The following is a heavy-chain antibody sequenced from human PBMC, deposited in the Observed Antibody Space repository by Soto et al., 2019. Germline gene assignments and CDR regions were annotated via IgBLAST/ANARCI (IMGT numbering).Heavy chain of an antibody. CDR2: ISDSSRTI. CDR3: ARDRVVDTAMDPFDF. V-gene: IGHV3-48*02. D-gene: IGHD5-18*01. CDR1: GFTFSSYS. J-gene: IGHJ4*02. Sequence: EVQLVESGGGLVQPWGSLRLSCAASGFTFSSYSMNWVRQAPGKGLEWVSYISDSSRTIYYADSVKGRFTISRDNAKNSLFLQMNSLRDEDTAVYYCARDRVVDTAMDPFDFWGQGTLVTVSS.